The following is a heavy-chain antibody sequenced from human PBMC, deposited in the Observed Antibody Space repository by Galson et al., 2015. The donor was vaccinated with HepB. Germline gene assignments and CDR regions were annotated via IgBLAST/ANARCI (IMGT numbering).Heavy chain of an antibody. J-gene: IGHJ4*02. D-gene: IGHD3-10*01. CDR1: GFTFSSYG. V-gene: IGHV3-30*03. CDR2: ISYDGSNK. CDR3: ARAVLWFGESNFDY. Sequence: SLRLSCAASGFTFSSYGMHWVRQAPGKGLEWVAVISYDGSNKYYADSVKGRFTISRDNAKNSLYLQMNSLRAEDTAVYYCARAVLWFGESNFDYWGQGTLVTVSS.